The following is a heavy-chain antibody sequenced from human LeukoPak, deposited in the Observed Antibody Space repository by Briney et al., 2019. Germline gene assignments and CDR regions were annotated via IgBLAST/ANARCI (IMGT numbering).Heavy chain of an antibody. J-gene: IGHJ6*02. CDR1: GFTFSSYA. CDR2: ISGSGGST. V-gene: IGHV3-23*01. D-gene: IGHD6-19*01. CDR3: ARETPVAGTNYYAMDV. Sequence: GGSLRLSCAASGFTFSSYAMSWVRQAPGKGLEWVSAISGSGGSTYYADSVKGRFTISRENAKYSLYLQMNSLRADDTAVYYCARETPVAGTNYYAMDVWGLGTTVTVSS.